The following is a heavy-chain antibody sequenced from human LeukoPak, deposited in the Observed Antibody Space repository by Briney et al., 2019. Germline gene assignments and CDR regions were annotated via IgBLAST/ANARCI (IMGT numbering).Heavy chain of an antibody. CDR1: GYTFTSYD. D-gene: IGHD6-13*01. Sequence: GASVKVSCKASGYTFTSYDINWVRQATGQGLEWMGWMNPNSGNTGYAQKFQGRVTMTRNTSISTAYMELSSLRSEDTAVYYCANNPGGGYSSSWYPFDYWGQGTLVTVSS. CDR2: MNPNSGNT. V-gene: IGHV1-8*01. J-gene: IGHJ4*02. CDR3: ANNPGGGYSSSWYPFDY.